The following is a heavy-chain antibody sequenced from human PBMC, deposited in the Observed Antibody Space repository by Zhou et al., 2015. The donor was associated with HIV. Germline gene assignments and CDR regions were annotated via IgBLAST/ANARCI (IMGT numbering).Heavy chain of an antibody. CDR3: ARDIGREGPDWFDP. Sequence: QVQLVESGGGVVQPGRSLRLSCAASGFTFSSYGMHWVRQAPGKGLEWVAVIWYDGSNKYYADSVKGRFTISRDNSKNTLYLQMNSLRAEDTAVYYCARDIGREGPDWFDPWGQGTLVTVSS. V-gene: IGHV3-33*01. CDR2: IWYDGSNK. J-gene: IGHJ5*02. CDR1: GFTFSSYG. D-gene: IGHD1-26*01.